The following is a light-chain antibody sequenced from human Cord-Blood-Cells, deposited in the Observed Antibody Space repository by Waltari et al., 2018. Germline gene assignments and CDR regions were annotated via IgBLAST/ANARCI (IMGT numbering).Light chain of an antibody. CDR1: KDISNY. Sequence: DIQMTSSPSSPSASVGDRITITCQASKDISNYLNWYQQKPGKAPKLLIYDASNLETGVPSRFSGSGSGTDFTFTISSLQPEDIATYYCQQYDNLPYTFGQGTKLEIK. CDR3: QQYDNLPYT. V-gene: IGKV1-33*01. CDR2: DAS. J-gene: IGKJ2*01.